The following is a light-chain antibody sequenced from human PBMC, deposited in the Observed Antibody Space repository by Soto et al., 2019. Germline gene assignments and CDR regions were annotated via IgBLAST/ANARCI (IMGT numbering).Light chain of an antibody. J-gene: IGLJ2*01. CDR3: SSYTTSTTRV. CDR1: SSDVGVYDF. V-gene: IGLV2-14*03. CDR2: DVN. Sequence: QSALTQPASVSGSPGQSSTISCAGTSSDVGVYDFVSWYQQHPGKAPKLLIYDVNNRPAGISNRFSGSKSGNTASLTISGLQAEDEADYYCSSYTTSTTRVFGGGTQLTVL.